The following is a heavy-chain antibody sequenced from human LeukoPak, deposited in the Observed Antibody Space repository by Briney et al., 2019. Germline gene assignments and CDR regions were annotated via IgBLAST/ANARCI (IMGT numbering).Heavy chain of an antibody. V-gene: IGHV3-30*18. Sequence: GGSLRLSCAASGFSFNTHGMHWVRQAPGKGLEWLAGISYDGINKYYVDSMKCRFTISRDNSKNTVFLQMNSLRVEDTAVYFCAKGNAVAWELLDHWGQGTLVIVSS. CDR1: GFSFNTHG. CDR3: AKGNAVAWELLDH. J-gene: IGHJ4*02. D-gene: IGHD1-7*01. CDR2: ISYDGINK.